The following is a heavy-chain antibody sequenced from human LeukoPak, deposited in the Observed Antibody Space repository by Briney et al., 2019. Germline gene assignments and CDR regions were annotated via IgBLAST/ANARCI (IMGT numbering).Heavy chain of an antibody. CDR2: ISGDGGTT. CDR1: GLTFSSYW. V-gene: IGHV3-74*01. CDR3: VSFYETD. D-gene: IGHD2/OR15-2a*01. J-gene: IGHJ4*02. Sequence: GGSLRLSCAASGLTFSSYWMHWVRQAPGKGLVWVSRISGDGGTTTYADSVKGRFTISRDNAKNTVYLQMNNLRAEDTAVYYCVSFYETDWGRGTLVTVSS.